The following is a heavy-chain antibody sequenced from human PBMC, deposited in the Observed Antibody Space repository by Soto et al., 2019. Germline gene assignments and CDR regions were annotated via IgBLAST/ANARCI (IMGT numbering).Heavy chain of an antibody. D-gene: IGHD3-10*01. J-gene: IGHJ6*02. Sequence: QVHLVQSGAEVKKPGSSVKGSCKTSGGSFNNYAVSWVRQAPGQGLEWMGGLIPNFDTPNYAQKFQDRVTIIADESTSKVYMELRSLRSNDTAVYYCAVAMVREILIFESSGMHVWGQGPTVIVSS. V-gene: IGHV1-69*01. CDR2: LIPNFDTP. CDR3: AVAMVREILIFESSGMHV. CDR1: GGSFNNYA.